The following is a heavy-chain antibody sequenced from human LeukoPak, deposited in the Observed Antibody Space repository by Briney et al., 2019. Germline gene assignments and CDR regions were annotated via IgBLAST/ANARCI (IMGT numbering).Heavy chain of an antibody. V-gene: IGHV3-11*01. CDR2: ISSSGSTI. CDR3: ATMIVVVTLDY. Sequence: VGSLRLSCAASGFTFSDYYMSWIRQAPGKGLEWVSYISSSGSTIYYADSVKGRFTISRDNAKNSLYLQMNSLRAEDTAVYYCATMIVVVTLDYWGQGTLVTVSS. J-gene: IGHJ4*02. D-gene: IGHD3-22*01. CDR1: GFTFSDYY.